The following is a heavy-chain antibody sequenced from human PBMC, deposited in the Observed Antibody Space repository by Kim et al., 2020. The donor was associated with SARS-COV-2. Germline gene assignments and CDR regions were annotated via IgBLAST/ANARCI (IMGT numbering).Heavy chain of an antibody. CDR3: PADPLGLLSYYYYGMDV. V-gene: IGHV1-58*01. J-gene: IGHJ6*02. D-gene: IGHD2-21*02. CDR1: GFTFTSSA. Sequence: SVKVSCKASGFTFTSSAVQWVRQARGQRLEWIGWIVVGSGNTNYAQKFQERVTITRDMSTSTAYMELSSLRSEDTAVYYCPADPLGLLSYYYYGMDVWGQGTTVTVSS. CDR2: IVVGSGNT.